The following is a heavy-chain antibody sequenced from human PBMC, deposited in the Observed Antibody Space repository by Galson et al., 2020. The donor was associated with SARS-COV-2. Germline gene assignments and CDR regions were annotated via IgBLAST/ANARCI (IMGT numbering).Heavy chain of an antibody. CDR1: GFTFSSYA. Sequence: GGSLRLSCAASGFTFSSYAMHWVRQAPGKGLEWVAVIAYDGSNKYYADSVKGRFTISRDNSKNTLYLQMNSLRAEDTAVYYCARENLAGLDDAFDIWGQGTMVTVSS. J-gene: IGHJ3*02. CDR3: ARENLAGLDDAFDI. CDR2: IAYDGSNK. V-gene: IGHV3-30*04. D-gene: IGHD3-16*01.